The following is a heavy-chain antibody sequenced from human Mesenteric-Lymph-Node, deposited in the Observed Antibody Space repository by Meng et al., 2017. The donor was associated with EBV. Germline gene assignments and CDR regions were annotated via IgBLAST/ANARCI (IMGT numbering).Heavy chain of an antibody. CDR3: ARDGLDP. CDR1: GFSISPYW. Sequence: EGQLVGSGGGVAPPGGSLRLSCAVSGFSISPYWMHWVRQAPGKGLVWVSRIRSDGSSTDYADSVKGRFTISRDNAKNTVYLQMSSLRVEDSAVYYCARDGLDPWGQGTLVTVSS. CDR2: IRSDGSST. V-gene: IGHV3-74*01. J-gene: IGHJ5*02.